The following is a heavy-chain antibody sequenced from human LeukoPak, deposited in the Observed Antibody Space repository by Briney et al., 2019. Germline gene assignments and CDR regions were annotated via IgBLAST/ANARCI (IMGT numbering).Heavy chain of an antibody. D-gene: IGHD6-19*01. CDR1: GGSFSGYY. V-gene: IGHV4-34*01. CDR3: ASLRRAVAGRGY. CDR2: INHSGST. J-gene: IGHJ4*02. Sequence: SETLSLTCAVYGGSFSGYYWSWIRQPPGKGLEWIGEINHSGSTNYNPSLKSRVTISVDTSKNQFSLKLSSVTAADTAVYYCASLRRAVAGRGYWGQGTLVTVSS.